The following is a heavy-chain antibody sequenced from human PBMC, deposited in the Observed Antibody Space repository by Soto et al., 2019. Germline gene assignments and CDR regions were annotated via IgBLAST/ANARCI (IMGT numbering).Heavy chain of an antibody. D-gene: IGHD5-18*01. V-gene: IGHV3-30-3*01. CDR3: AREGTAMVYDY. CDR1: GFTFSSYA. CDR2: ISYDGSNK. J-gene: IGHJ4*02. Sequence: QVQLVESGGGVVQPGRSLRLSCAASGFTFSSYAMHWVRQAPGKGLEWVAVISYDGSNKYYADSVKGRFTISRDNSKNTLYLQMNSLRAEDTAVYYCAREGTAMVYDYWGQGTLVTVSS.